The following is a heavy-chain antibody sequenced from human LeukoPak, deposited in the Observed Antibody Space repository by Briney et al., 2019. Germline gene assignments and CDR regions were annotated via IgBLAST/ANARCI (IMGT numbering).Heavy chain of an antibody. J-gene: IGHJ4*02. V-gene: IGHV3-23*01. CDR2: ISGSGGTT. D-gene: IGHD3-10*01. CDR3: AKGPISGSYDY. Sequence: GGSLRLSCAASGFTFSSYAMIWVRQAPGKGLEWGSAISGSGGTTYYADSVKGRFTISRDNSKNTLYLQMNSLRAEDTAVYYCAKGPISGSYDYWGQGTLVTVSS. CDR1: GFTFSSYA.